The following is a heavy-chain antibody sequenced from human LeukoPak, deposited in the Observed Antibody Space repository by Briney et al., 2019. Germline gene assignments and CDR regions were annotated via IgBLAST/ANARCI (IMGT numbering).Heavy chain of an antibody. CDR1: GGSFSGYY. J-gene: IGHJ4*02. V-gene: IGHV4-34*01. CDR3: ARARVPYAYYFDS. D-gene: IGHD2-2*01. CDR2: INHSGST. Sequence: SETLSLTCAVYGGSFSGYYWTWIRQPPGKRLEWIGEINHSGSTNYNPSLKSRVTVSVDTSKNQLSLKLSSVTPADTAVYYCARARVPYAYYFDSWGQGALVTVSS.